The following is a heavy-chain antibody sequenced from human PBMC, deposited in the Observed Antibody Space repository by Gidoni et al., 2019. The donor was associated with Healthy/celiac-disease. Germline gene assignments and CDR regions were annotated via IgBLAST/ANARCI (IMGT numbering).Heavy chain of an antibody. V-gene: IGHV3-49*04. CDR3: TRPYLNAFDI. CDR1: GFTFGDYA. CDR2: IRSKAYGGTT. J-gene: IGHJ3*02. Sequence: EVQLVESGGGLVQPGRSLSLSCTASGFTFGDYAMSWVRQAPGKGLEWVGFIRSKAYGGTTEYAASVKGRFTISRDDSKSIAYLQMNSLKTEDTAVYYCTRPYLNAFDIWGQGTMVTVSS.